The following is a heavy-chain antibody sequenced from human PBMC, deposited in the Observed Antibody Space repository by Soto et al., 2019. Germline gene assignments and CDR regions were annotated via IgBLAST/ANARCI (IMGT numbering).Heavy chain of an antibody. V-gene: IGHV4-34*01. J-gene: IGHJ5*01. CDR1: GGPFGGFY. D-gene: IGHD3-10*01. Sequence: SSVTLSRTCAVNGGPFGGFYWTWIRQSPRKVPEWIGEMHHGGSTTYNPSLKSRLTMSLDTSKNQFSLRLTSVTAADTGVYYCARGYRISMVILTTNYFDSWGQGIPVTVSS. CDR2: MHHGGST. CDR3: ARGYRISMVILTTNYFDS.